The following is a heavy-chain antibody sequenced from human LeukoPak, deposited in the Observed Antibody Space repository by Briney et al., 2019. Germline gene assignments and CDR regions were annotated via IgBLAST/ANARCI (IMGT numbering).Heavy chain of an antibody. D-gene: IGHD2-2*01. Sequence: SETLSLTCTVSGGSISSGSYYWSWIRQPAGKGLEWIGRIYTSGSTNYNPSLKSRVTISVDTSKNQFSLKLSSGTAADTAVYYCARDRSSCSSTSCSSFVDYWGQGTLVTVSS. CDR1: GGSISSGSYY. V-gene: IGHV4-61*02. CDR3: ARDRSSCSSTSCSSFVDY. CDR2: IYTSGST. J-gene: IGHJ4*02.